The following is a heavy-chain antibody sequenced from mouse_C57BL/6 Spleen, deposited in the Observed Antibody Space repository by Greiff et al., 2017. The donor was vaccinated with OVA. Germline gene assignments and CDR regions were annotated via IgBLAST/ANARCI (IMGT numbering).Heavy chain of an antibody. J-gene: IGHJ2*01. CDR2: INPNNGGT. CDR3: ARVTTVVAPYFDY. D-gene: IGHD1-1*01. Sequence: EVQLQQSGPELVKPGASVKISCKASGYTFTDYYMNWVKQSHGKSLEWIGDINPNNGGTSYNQKFKGKATLTVDKSSSTAYMELRSLTSEDSAVYYCARVTTVVAPYFDYWGQGTTLTVSS. CDR1: GYTFTDYY. V-gene: IGHV1-26*01.